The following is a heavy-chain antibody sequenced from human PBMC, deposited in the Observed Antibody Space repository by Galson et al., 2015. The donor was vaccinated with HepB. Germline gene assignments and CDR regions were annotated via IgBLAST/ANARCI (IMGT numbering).Heavy chain of an antibody. CDR1: GYTFSNYG. CDR2: ISPNNGNT. Sequence: SVKVSCKASGYTFSNYGITWVRQAPGQGLEWLGLISPNNGNTNYAQKFQGRVTMTTDTSTSTAYMALRSLRSDDTAVYYCARSTVTTSSDWFDPWGKGTLVSVS. V-gene: IGHV1-18*01. CDR3: ARSTVTTSSDWFDP. D-gene: IGHD4-11*01. J-gene: IGHJ5*02.